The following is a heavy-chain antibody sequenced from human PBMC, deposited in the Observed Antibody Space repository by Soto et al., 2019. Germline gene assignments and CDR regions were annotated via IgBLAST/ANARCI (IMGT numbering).Heavy chain of an antibody. V-gene: IGHV4-59*01. D-gene: IGHD1-26*01. CDR3: ASDSSVGATPTTGLYGIDV. J-gene: IGHJ6*04. CDR1: GGSISSYY. Sequence: SETRSLTCTVSGGSISSYYWSWIRQPPGKGLEWIGYIYYSGSTNYNPSLKSRVTISVYTSKNQFSLKLSSVTAADTAVYYCASDSSVGATPTTGLYGIDVLGKGSTVTVSS. CDR2: IYYSGST.